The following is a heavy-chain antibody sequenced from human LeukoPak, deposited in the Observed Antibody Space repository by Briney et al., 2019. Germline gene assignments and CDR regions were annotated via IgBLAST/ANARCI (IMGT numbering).Heavy chain of an antibody. CDR3: TTFDYAAFLI. Sequence: PGGSLTLSGAVSGFTSSNAWMSWVRQAPGKGLEWVGRIKSKADGGTRDYAAPVKGRFTISRDDSKNTLYLQMNSLKTEDTAVYYCTTFDYAAFLIWGQGTMVTVSS. D-gene: IGHD4/OR15-4a*01. V-gene: IGHV3-15*01. J-gene: IGHJ3*02. CDR1: GFTSSNAW. CDR2: IKSKADGGTR.